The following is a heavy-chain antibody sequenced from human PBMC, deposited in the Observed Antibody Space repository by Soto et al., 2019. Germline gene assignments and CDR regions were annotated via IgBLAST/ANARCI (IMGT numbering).Heavy chain of an antibody. CDR2: IHNNGES. D-gene: IGHD5-12*01. CDR3: ARQPPATAAFDI. V-gene: IGHV4-59*08. Sequence: QVQLQESGPGLVKPSETLSLTCTVSGGSISYSYWSWIRQSPGEGLEWIGYIHNNGESNYNPSLTSQVTMSLHTSKNQVSLHPTSVTAADTAVNYCARQPPATAAFDIWGQGTMVTVSS. J-gene: IGHJ3*02. CDR1: GGSISYSY.